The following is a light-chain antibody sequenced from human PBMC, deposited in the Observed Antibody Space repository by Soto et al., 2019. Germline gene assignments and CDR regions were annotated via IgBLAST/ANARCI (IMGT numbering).Light chain of an antibody. Sequence: IQMTQSPSFLSASVGARVTITCRASQTINNNLNWYQQKPGKAPKLLIYGASSLQSGVPSSFSGSGSGTELTLTISSLQPEDFATYYCQQSYSIPPITFGQGTRLEIK. CDR3: QQSYSIPPIT. J-gene: IGKJ5*01. CDR2: GAS. CDR1: QTINNN. V-gene: IGKV1-39*01.